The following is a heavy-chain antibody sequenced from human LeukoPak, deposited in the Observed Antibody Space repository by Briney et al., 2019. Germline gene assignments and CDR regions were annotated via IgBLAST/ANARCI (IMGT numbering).Heavy chain of an antibody. CDR3: ARGHYYDSYFDY. D-gene: IGHD3-22*01. CDR2: INPNSGGT. J-gene: IGHJ4*02. V-gene: IGHV1-2*06. CDR1: GYTFTGYY. Sequence: ASVTVSYRASGYTFTGYYMQWVRQAPGQGLEWMGRINPNSGGTSYAQKFQGRVTMTRDTSISTAYMELSRLRSDDTAVYYCARGHYYDSYFDYWGQGTLVTVSS.